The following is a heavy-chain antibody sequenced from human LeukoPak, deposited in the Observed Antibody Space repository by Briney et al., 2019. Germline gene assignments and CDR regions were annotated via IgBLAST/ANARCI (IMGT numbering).Heavy chain of an antibody. D-gene: IGHD1-1*01. Sequence: NPGGSLRLSCAASGXTFSSYSMNWARQAPGKGLEWVSSISSSSSYIYYADSVKGRFTISRDNAKNSLYLQMNSLRAEDTAVYYCARAETIQTCFDYWGQGTLVTVSS. CDR1: GXTFSSYS. CDR2: ISSSSSYI. V-gene: IGHV3-21*01. J-gene: IGHJ4*02. CDR3: ARAETIQTCFDY.